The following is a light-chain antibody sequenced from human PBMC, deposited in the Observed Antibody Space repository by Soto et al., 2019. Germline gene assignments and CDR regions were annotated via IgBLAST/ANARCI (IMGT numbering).Light chain of an antibody. CDR3: QQYNNWPSIT. CDR1: ESVSNN. V-gene: IGKV3-15*01. J-gene: IGKJ5*01. Sequence: DIVMTQSPATLSVSPGERATLSCRASESVSNNLAWYQQKPGQAPRLLFYAASTRATVVPARFSGSGSWTDFTLSISTLQDEDFAVYYCQQYNNWPSITFGQGARLAIK. CDR2: AAS.